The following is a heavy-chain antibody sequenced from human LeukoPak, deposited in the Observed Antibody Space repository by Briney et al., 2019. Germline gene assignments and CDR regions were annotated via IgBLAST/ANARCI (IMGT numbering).Heavy chain of an antibody. Sequence: VASVKVSCKASGYTFTGYYMHWVRQAPGQGLEWMGRINPNSGGTNYAQKFQGRVTMTRDTSISTAYMELSRLRSDDTAVYYCARVYSGYDGVDYWGQGTLVTVSS. CDR3: ARVYSGYDGVDY. V-gene: IGHV1-2*06. J-gene: IGHJ4*02. CDR2: INPNSGGT. D-gene: IGHD5-12*01. CDR1: GYTFTGYY.